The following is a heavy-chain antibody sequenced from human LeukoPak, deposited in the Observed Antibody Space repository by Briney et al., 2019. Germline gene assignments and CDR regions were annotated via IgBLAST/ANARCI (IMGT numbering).Heavy chain of an antibody. CDR3: ARENSSGWYGLTRNYGMDV. V-gene: IGHV4-59*01. CDR2: IYYSGST. J-gene: IGHJ6*02. Sequence: SETLSLTCTVSGGSISSYYWSWIRQPPGKGLEWIGYIYYSGSTNYNPSLKSRVTISVDTSKNQFSLKLSSVTAADTAVYYCARENSSGWYGLTRNYGMDVWGQGTTVTVSS. D-gene: IGHD6-19*01. CDR1: GGSISSYY.